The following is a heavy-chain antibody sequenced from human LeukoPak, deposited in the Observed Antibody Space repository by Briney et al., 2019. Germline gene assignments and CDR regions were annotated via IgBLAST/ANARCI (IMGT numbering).Heavy chain of an antibody. CDR3: ARVRSSAHYDS. CDR1: GYTFTSYY. Sequence: ASVKVSCKASGYTFTSYYMHWVRQAPGQGLDWMGWINPNSGGTNYAQKFQGRVTMTRDTSISTAYMGLSSLISDDTAIYYCARVRSSAHYDSWGQGTLVTVSS. CDR2: INPNSGGT. J-gene: IGHJ5*01. D-gene: IGHD6-19*01. V-gene: IGHV1-2*02.